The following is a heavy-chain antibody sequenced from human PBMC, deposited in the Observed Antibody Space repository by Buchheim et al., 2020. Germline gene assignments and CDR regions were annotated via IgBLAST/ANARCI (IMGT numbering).Heavy chain of an antibody. CDR3: AKIYLVSY. V-gene: IGHV3-30*18. CDR2: ISYDGSNK. Sequence: QVQLVESGGGVVQPGRSLRLSCAASGFTFSSYGMHWVRQAPGKGLEWVAVISYDGSNKYYADSVKGRFTISRDNSKNTLYLQMNSLRAEDTAVYYCAKIYLVSYWGQGTL. J-gene: IGHJ4*02. D-gene: IGHD5-12*01. CDR1: GFTFSSYG.